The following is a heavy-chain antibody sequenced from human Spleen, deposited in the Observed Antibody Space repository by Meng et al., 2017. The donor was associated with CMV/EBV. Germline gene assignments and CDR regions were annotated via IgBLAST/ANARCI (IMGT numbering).Heavy chain of an antibody. Sequence: YTFACSYMTGGLQAPGHRLGWMGWVNPNSCGPDYAQNFHGWVAMTRDTSITTAYMELSRLRSDHTAVYYCARSLSSSGWYNQRFDPWGQGTLVTVSS. V-gene: IGHV1-2*04. CDR3: ARSLSSSGWYNQRFDP. J-gene: IGHJ5*02. CDR2: VNPNSCGP. CDR1: YTFACSY. D-gene: IGHD6-19*01.